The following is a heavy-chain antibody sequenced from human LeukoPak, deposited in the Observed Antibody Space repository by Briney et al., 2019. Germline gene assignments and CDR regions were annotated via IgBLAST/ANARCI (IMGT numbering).Heavy chain of an antibody. CDR1: GGSISSYY. Sequence: PSETLSLTCTVSGGSISSYYWSWIRQPPGKGLEWIGYIYTSGSTNYNPSLKSRVTISVDTSKNQFSLKLSSVTAADTAVYYCARWVPYHFDYWGQGTLVTVSS. CDR3: ARWVPYHFDY. V-gene: IGHV4-4*09. CDR2: IYTSGST. J-gene: IGHJ4*02.